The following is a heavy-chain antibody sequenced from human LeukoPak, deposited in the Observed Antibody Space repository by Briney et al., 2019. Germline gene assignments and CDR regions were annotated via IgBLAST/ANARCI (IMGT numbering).Heavy chain of an antibody. V-gene: IGHV4-30-4*01. Sequence: SQTLSLTCTVSGGSVSSGDYYWSWIRQPPGKGLEWIGYIYYSGSTYYNPSLMSRVTISVDTSKNRFSLKLSSVAAADTAVYYCARTQGDVLTPYFDYWGQGTLVTVSS. D-gene: IGHD2-21*02. CDR2: IYYSGST. CDR3: ARTQGDVLTPYFDY. J-gene: IGHJ4*02. CDR1: GGSVSSGDYY.